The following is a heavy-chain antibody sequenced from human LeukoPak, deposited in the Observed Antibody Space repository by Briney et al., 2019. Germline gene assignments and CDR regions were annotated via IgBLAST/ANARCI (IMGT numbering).Heavy chain of an antibody. CDR2: ISWNSGSI. D-gene: IGHD3-3*01. CDR1: GFTFDDYA. J-gene: IGHJ4*02. Sequence: GGSLRLSCAASGFTFDDYAMHWVRQAPGKGLEWVSGISWNSGSIGYADSVKGRFTISRGNAKNSLYLQMNSLRAEDTALYYCAKDSLRFLEWLLPNFDYWGQGTLVTVSS. CDR3: AKDSLRFLEWLLPNFDY. V-gene: IGHV3-9*01.